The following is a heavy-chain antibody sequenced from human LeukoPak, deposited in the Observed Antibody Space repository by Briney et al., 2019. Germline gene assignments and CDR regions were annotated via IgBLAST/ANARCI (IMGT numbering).Heavy chain of an antibody. Sequence: GGSLRLSCAASGFTFTIHFMSGFRHAPGKGLEWLAAIRDYGHRSVYVPCIKGQVPIYKHNFKNNVYVEMNSVGAGDTAVYYCARRVGETTGKTFDRWGRGGLVSVCS. CDR1: GFTFTIHF. V-gene: IGHV3-23*01. J-gene: IGHJ5*02. CDR2: IRDYGHRS. CDR3: ARRVGETTGKTFDR. D-gene: IGHD1-26*01.